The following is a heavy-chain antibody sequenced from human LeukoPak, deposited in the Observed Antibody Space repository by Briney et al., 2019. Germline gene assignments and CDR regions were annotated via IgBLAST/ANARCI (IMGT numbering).Heavy chain of an antibody. CDR2: INPNSGGT. CDR1: GYTFTGYY. CDR3: ARALCGGDCQSLFGGAFDI. D-gene: IGHD2-21*01. V-gene: IGHV1-2*02. Sequence: ASVKVSCKASGYTFTGYYMHWVRQAPGQGLEWMGWINPNSGGTNYAQKFQGRVTMTRDTSISTAYMELSRLRSDDTAVYYCARALCGGDCQSLFGGAFDIWGQGTMVTVSS. J-gene: IGHJ3*02.